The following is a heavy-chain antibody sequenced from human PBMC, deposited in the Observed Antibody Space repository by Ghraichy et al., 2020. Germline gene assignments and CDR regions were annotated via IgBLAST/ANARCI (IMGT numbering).Heavy chain of an antibody. J-gene: IGHJ4*02. CDR1: GGSISNYY. V-gene: IGHV4-59*01. D-gene: IGHD5-18*01. CDR3: ASGTGWLQTY. Sequence: ESLNISCTVSGGSISNYYCNWFRQSPGKGLEWIGYVHGSGSTKYHPSLESRVTVSSDTAKNEFSLSLTSMTPADTAVYYCASGTGWLQTYWGQGTLVTVSS. CDR2: VHGSGST.